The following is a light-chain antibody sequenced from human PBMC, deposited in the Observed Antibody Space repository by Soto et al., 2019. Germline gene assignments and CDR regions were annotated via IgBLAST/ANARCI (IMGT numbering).Light chain of an antibody. J-gene: IGKJ2*01. CDR3: QERSNWYT. Sequence: EIVLTQSPATLSLSPGERATLSCRASQSVSSFLAWYQQKPGQAPRLLIYGASNRATGIPARFSGSGSGTDFPLTISSLEPEDFAVYYCQERSNWYTFGQGTKLEIK. CDR2: GAS. V-gene: IGKV3-11*01. CDR1: QSVSSF.